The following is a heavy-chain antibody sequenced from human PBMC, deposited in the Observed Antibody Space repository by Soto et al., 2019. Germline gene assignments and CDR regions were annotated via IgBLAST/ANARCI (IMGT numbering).Heavy chain of an antibody. CDR1: GGSISSYY. D-gene: IGHD3-10*01. CDR3: ARQGFGPLHGLVDV. Sequence: QVQLQESGPGLVKPSETLSLSCTVSGGSISSYYWSWFRQSPGKRMEWIGYVHHSWGSSYNPSLQSRVAISLASSKRQFSLMVTSVTATDTAVYYCARQGFGPLHGLVDVWGQGTTVTVSS. V-gene: IGHV4-59*08. CDR2: VHHSWGS. J-gene: IGHJ6*02.